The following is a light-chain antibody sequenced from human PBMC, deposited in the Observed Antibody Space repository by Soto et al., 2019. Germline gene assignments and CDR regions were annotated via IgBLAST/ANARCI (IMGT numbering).Light chain of an antibody. J-gene: IGKJ4*01. CDR1: QSISSF. CDR2: GAS. CDR3: RQTYSSLLT. V-gene: IGKV1-39*01. Sequence: DIQMTQSPSSLSASVGDRVTITCRASQSISSFLSWYRQKPGKAPMLLIYGASSLQSGVPSRFSGSGSGTDFTLTISSLQPEDFATYYCRQTYSSLLTFGGGTKVEIK.